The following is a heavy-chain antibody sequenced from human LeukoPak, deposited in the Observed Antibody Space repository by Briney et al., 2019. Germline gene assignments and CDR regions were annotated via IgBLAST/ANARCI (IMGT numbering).Heavy chain of an antibody. CDR1: GYTFTTYG. D-gene: IGHD4-17*01. V-gene: IGHV1-18*01. Sequence: GASVKVSCKASGYTFTTYGITWVRQAPGQGLEWMGWISAYNGNTNYAQKFQGRVTMTTDTSTSTAYVELRSLRSDDTAVYYCARGWVYGDYALIAYDIWGQGTMVTVSS. J-gene: IGHJ3*02. CDR2: ISAYNGNT. CDR3: ARGWVYGDYALIAYDI.